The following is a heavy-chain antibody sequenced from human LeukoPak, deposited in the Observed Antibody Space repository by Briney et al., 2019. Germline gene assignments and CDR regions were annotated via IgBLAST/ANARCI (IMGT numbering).Heavy chain of an antibody. D-gene: IGHD3-16*02. V-gene: IGHV1-69*04. CDR3: TREGVYSPDPSSYHRLPFDI. CDR1: GDNFSSYV. CDR2: IIPTLDVA. Sequence: SVKVSCKASGDNFSSYVLTWVRQAPGQGLEWMGRIIPTLDVANFAQKFKGRASITADKSTKTAHLELSSLRSEDTAVYYCTREGVYSPDPSSYHRLPFDIWGKGTVVIVSS. J-gene: IGHJ3*02.